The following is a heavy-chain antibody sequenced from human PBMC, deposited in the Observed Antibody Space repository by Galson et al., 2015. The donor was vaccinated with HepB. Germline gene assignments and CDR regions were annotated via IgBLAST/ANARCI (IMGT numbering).Heavy chain of an antibody. CDR3: ARESLTGWSLEY. J-gene: IGHJ4*02. V-gene: IGHV1-18*01. Sequence: SVKVSCKASGYTFSNYRLTWVRQAPGQGLEWMGWISGYNGDTNYAQKVQGRVTMTTDKSTRTAYMELRSLTSGDTAVYYCARESLTGWSLEYWGQGTPVTVSS. CDR2: ISGYNGDT. CDR1: GYTFSNYR. D-gene: IGHD3-9*01.